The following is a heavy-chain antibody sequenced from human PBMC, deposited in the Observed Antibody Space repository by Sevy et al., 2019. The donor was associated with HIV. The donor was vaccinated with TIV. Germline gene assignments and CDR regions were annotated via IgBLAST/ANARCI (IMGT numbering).Heavy chain of an antibody. J-gene: IGHJ4*02. CDR3: ARGRTPIAVAGAIDY. V-gene: IGHV3-33*01. CDR1: GFTFSSYG. D-gene: IGHD6-19*01. CDR2: IWYDGSNK. Sequence: GGSLRLSCAASGFTFSSYGMHWVRQAPGKGLEWVAVIWYDGSNKYYADSVKGRFTISRDNSKNTLYLQMNSLRAEDMAVYYCARGRTPIAVAGAIDYWGQGTLVTVSS.